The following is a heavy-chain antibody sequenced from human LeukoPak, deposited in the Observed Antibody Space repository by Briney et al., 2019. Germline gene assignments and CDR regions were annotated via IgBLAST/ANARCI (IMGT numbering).Heavy chain of an antibody. V-gene: IGHV3-64D*08. D-gene: IGHD6-19*01. CDR2: ISSNGNRA. J-gene: IGHJ4*02. CDR3: VKGSGTGWYGY. CDR1: GFTFSSFS. Sequence: QPGGSLRLSCSASGFTFSSFSMHWVRQAPGKGLEYVSAISSNGNRAYYADSVKGRFTISRGNSENTLYLQMSSLRGEDTAMFYCVKGSGTGWYGYWGQGTLVTVSS.